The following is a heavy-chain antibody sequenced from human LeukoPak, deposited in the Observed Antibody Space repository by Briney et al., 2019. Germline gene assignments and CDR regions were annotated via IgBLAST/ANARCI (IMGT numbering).Heavy chain of an antibody. D-gene: IGHD6-13*01. Sequence: PSETLSLTCTVSGGSVSSSSHYWSWIRQPPGKGLEWIGHIYYSGSTSYNHSLNSRVTISIDTSKNQFSLQLNSVTAAATALYSWGRDDSSTWGGAFDIWGQGTLVTVSS. CDR3: GRDDSSTWGGAFDI. CDR1: GGSVSSSSHY. CDR2: IYYSGST. J-gene: IGHJ3*02. V-gene: IGHV4-61*01.